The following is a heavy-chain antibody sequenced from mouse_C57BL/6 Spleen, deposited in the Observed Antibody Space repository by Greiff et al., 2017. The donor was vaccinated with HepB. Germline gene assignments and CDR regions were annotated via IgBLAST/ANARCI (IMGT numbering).Heavy chain of an antibody. Sequence: VQLKESGPELVKPGASVKISCKASGYSFTDYNMNWVKQSNGKSLEWIGVINPNYGTTSYNQKFKGKATLTVDQSSSTAYMQLNSLTSEDSAVYYCARYYGSRGAWFADWGQGTLVTVSA. CDR1: GYSFTDYN. V-gene: IGHV1-39*01. D-gene: IGHD1-1*01. J-gene: IGHJ3*01. CDR2: INPNYGTT. CDR3: ARYYGSRGAWFAD.